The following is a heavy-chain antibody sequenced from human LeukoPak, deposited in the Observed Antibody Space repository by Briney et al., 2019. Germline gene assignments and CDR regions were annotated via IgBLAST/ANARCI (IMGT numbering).Heavy chain of an antibody. V-gene: IGHV1-46*01. CDR2: INPSGGST. Sequence: GASVKVSCKASGYTFTNYYIHWVRQAPGQGLEWMGIINPSGGSTSYAQKFQGRVTMPRDTSTSTVYMELSSLRCEDTAFYYCARASSSSSGFDYWGQGILVTVSS. D-gene: IGHD6-6*01. CDR3: ARASSSSSGFDY. CDR1: GYTFTNYY. J-gene: IGHJ4*02.